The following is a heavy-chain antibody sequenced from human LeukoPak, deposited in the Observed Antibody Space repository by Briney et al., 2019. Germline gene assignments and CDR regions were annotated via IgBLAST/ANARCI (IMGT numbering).Heavy chain of an antibody. D-gene: IGHD3-22*01. Sequence: GGSLRLSCAASGFTFSSYAMSWVRQAPGKGLEWVSAIRGSGDRTYYADSVKGRFTISRDNSKNTLYLQMNSLRAEDTAVYYCAKAGERNYYDSSGPDVWGKGTTVTISS. CDR2: IRGSGDRT. V-gene: IGHV3-23*01. CDR1: GFTFSSYA. CDR3: AKAGERNYYDSSGPDV. J-gene: IGHJ6*04.